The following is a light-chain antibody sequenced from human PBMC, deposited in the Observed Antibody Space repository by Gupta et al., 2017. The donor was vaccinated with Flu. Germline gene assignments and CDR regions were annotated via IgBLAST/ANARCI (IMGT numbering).Light chain of an antibody. J-gene: IGKJ1*01. V-gene: IGKV3-20*01. CDR2: SAS. Sequence: VLTQSPGTLSLSPGDRATLSCRASQTVNDNYVTWYQQRPGQAPRLLIFSASSWATGIPDRFRGSGSGTDFSLNINGLEPEDFAVYYCQQYGNTPRTFGQGTKVEIK. CDR3: QQYGNTPRT. CDR1: QTVNDNY.